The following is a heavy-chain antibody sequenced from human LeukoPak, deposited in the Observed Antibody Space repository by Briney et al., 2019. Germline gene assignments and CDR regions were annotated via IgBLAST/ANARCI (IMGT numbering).Heavy chain of an antibody. V-gene: IGHV3-23*01. CDR3: GRVGGRSKAAKGDAFDI. CDR2: ISGSGGST. Sequence: GGSLRLSRAASGVTFSSYAMSWVRQAPGKGLEWVSAISGSGGSTYYADSVKGRFTISRDNAQNSVFLQMNSLRAEDTAVYYCGRVGGRSKAAKGDAFDIWGQGTMVVVSS. D-gene: IGHD6-6*01. CDR1: GVTFSSYA. J-gene: IGHJ3*02.